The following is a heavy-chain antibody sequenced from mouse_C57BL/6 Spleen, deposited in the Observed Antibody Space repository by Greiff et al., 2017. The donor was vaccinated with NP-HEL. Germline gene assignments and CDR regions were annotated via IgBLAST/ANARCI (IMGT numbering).Heavy chain of an antibody. Sequence: QVPVKQSGAELARPGASVKLSCKASGFTFPSYGISWVKPRTGPGLEWVGEIYPRSGNTYYNEEVKGKATLTADKSSSTAYMELRRLTSEDSAVYFCARYYYGSSSHWYFDVWGTGTTVTVSS. CDR3: ARYYYGSSSHWYFDV. CDR2: IYPRSGNT. CDR1: GFTFPSYG. J-gene: IGHJ1*03. D-gene: IGHD1-1*01. V-gene: IGHV1-81*01.